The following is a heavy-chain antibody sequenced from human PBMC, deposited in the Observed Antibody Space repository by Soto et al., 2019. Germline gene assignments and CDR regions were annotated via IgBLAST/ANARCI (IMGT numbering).Heavy chain of an antibody. D-gene: IGHD2-15*01. V-gene: IGHV1-69*02. CDR2: IIPIRGIA. CDR1: GGTFSSYT. J-gene: IGHJ4*02. Sequence: QVQLVQSVAEVKKPGSSVKLSCKASGGTFSSYTISWVRQAPGQGLEWMGRIIPIRGIANYAQKFQGRVTITADKSTSTAYMELSSLRTEDTAVYYCARVVQGVVAATQEDWGQGTLVTVSS. CDR3: ARVVQGVVAATQED.